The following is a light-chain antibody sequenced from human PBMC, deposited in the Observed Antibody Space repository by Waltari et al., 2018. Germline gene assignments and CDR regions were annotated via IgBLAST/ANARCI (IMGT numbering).Light chain of an antibody. CDR3: SSYISTSTQV. CDR2: DVS. V-gene: IGLV2-14*03. CDR1: SSDVRASNQ. J-gene: IGLJ1*01. Sequence: QSALTHPPSVHGSPGQSTPISSTGTSSDVRASNQVSWYQQSPGKAPKLMIYDVSNRPSGVSNRFSGSKSGNTASLTISGLQAEDEADYYCSSYISTSTQVFGTGTKVTVL.